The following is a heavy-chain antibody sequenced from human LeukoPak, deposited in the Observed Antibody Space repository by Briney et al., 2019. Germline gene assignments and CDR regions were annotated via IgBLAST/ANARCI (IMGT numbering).Heavy chain of an antibody. J-gene: IGHJ4*02. Sequence: GGSLRLSCAASEFAFSSYAMAWVRLAPGKGPEWVSGIGDTGGSTYYADSVKGRFTISRDNSENTVYLQMNNLRAEDTAIYYCARMSYACAWGSPPSYFDSWGQGTLVTVSS. CDR3: ARMSYACAWGSPPSYFDS. CDR2: IGDTGGST. D-gene: IGHD3-16*01. V-gene: IGHV3-23*01. CDR1: EFAFSSYA.